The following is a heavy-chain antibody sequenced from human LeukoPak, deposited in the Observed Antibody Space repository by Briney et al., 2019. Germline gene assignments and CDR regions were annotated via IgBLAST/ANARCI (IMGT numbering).Heavy chain of an antibody. J-gene: IGHJ4*02. Sequence: SETLSLTCTGPGGSINRYYWGWIRQPPGKGLEWIGYIYYSGSTNYNPSLKSRVTISVDTSKNQFSLKLSSVTAADTAVYYCARVVAVAGTSSGFDYWGQGTLVTVSS. CDR2: IYYSGST. CDR3: ARVVAVAGTSSGFDY. CDR1: GGSINRYY. V-gene: IGHV4-59*01. D-gene: IGHD6-19*01.